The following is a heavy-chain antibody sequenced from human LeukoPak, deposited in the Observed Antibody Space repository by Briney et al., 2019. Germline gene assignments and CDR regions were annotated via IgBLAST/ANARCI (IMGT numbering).Heavy chain of an antibody. V-gene: IGHV3-53*01. J-gene: IGHJ4*02. Sequence: GGSLRLSCAASGFTVSSNYMSWVRQAPGKGLEWVSVIYSGGSTYYADSVKGRFTISRDNSKNTLYLQMNSLRAEDTAVYYCARTSYDILTGVYYFDYWGQGTLVTVSS. CDR2: IYSGGST. CDR1: GFTVSSNY. CDR3: ARTSYDILTGVYYFDY. D-gene: IGHD3-9*01.